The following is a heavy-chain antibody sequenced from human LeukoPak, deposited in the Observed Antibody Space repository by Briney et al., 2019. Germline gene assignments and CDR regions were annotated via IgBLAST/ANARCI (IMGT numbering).Heavy chain of an antibody. V-gene: IGHV3-33*01. J-gene: IGHJ5*02. CDR3: ARGSLWGGKKDWFDP. CDR1: GFIFSRYV. CDR2: IMYDGSDK. Sequence: GGSLRLSCTASGFIFSRYVIHWVRQAPGKGLEWVAGIMYDGSDKFHADSLKGRFTISRDNSNNTVYLQMNSLRPEDTAVYCCARGSLWGGKKDWFDPWGQGTLVTVSS. D-gene: IGHD3-16*01.